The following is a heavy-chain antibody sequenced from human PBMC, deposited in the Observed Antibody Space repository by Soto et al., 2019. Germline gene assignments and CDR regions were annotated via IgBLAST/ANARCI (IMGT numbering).Heavy chain of an antibody. J-gene: IGHJ6*02. CDR2: ISYDGSNK. V-gene: IGHV3-30*18. D-gene: IGHD1-7*01. CDR1: GFTFSSYG. Sequence: PLGSLRLSCAASGFTFSSYGMHWVRQAPGKGLEWVSFISYDGSNKYYADSVKGRFTISIDNSKNTLYLQMNSLRAEDTAVYYCAKDILISELELRPHYYYYYGMHXWGQATTVTVS. CDR3: AKDILISELELRPHYYYYYGMHX.